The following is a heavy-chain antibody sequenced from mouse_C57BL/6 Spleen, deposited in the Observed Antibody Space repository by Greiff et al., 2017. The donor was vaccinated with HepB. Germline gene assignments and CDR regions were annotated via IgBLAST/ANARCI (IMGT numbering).Heavy chain of an antibody. D-gene: IGHD2-2*01. CDR2: IDPSDSYT. J-gene: IGHJ4*01. CDR3: ASGRGLPSYYYAMDY. Sequence: QVQLKQPGAELVRPGTSVKLSCKASGYTFTSYWMHWVKQRPGQGLEWIGVIDPSDSYTNYNQKFKGKATLTVDTSSSTAYMQLSSLTSEDSAVYYCASGRGLPSYYYAMDYWGQGTSVTVSS. V-gene: IGHV1-59*01. CDR1: GYTFTSYW.